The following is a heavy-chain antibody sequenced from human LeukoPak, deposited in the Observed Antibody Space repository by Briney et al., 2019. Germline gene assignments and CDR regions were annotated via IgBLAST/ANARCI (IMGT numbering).Heavy chain of an antibody. V-gene: IGHV3-7*01. CDR2: IKEDGSEK. J-gene: IGHJ4*02. CDR1: GFTFSNYW. CDR3: ASGRQLGY. D-gene: IGHD6-13*01. Sequence: GGSLRLSCAASGFTFSNYWMSWVRQAPGKGLEWVANIKEDGSEKHYVDSVKGRFTISRDNARNSLYLQMNSLRAEDTAVYYCASGRQLGYWGQGTLVTVSS.